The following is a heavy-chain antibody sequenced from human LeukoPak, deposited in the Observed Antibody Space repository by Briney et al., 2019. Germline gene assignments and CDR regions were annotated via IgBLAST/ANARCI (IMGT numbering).Heavy chain of an antibody. CDR1: GFTFSSYA. J-gene: IGHJ2*01. D-gene: IGHD3-10*01. CDR3: AKDMGVRGVTPYFDL. V-gene: IGHV3-23*01. Sequence: GRSLRLSCAASGFTFSSYAMSWVRQAPGKGLEWVSAISGSGGSTYYADSVKGRFTISRDNSKNTLYLQMNSLRAEDTAVYYCAKDMGVRGVTPYFDLWGRGTLVTVSS. CDR2: ISGSGGST.